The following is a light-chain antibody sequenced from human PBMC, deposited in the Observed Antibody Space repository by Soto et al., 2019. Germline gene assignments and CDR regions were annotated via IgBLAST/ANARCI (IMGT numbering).Light chain of an antibody. Sequence: EIVLTQSPGTLSLSPGEGATLSCSASQSVSSSYLAWYQQKPGQAPRLLIYGASSRATGIPDRFSGSGSGTDFTLTISRLEPEDFAVYYCQQYGSSPPKTFGQGTKVDIK. J-gene: IGKJ1*01. CDR1: QSVSSSY. CDR3: QQYGSSPPKT. V-gene: IGKV3-20*01. CDR2: GAS.